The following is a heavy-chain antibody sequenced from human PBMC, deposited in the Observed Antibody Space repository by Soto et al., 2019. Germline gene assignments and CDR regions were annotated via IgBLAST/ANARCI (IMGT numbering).Heavy chain of an antibody. CDR2: IYYRGST. J-gene: IGHJ5*02. CDR3: ARSVFP. CDR1: GGSISSGGYY. V-gene: IGHV4-31*03. Sequence: QVQLQESGPGLVKPSQTLSLTCTVSGGSISSGGYYWSWIRQHPGKGLEWIGYIYYRGSTYYNPSRKCRVTISVYTPKSQCSLKLSSVTAADTAVYYCARSVFPWGQGTLVTVSS.